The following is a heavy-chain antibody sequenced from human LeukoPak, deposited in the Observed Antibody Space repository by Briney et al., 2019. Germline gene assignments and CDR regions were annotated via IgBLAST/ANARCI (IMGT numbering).Heavy chain of an antibody. Sequence: GGSLRLSCAASGFTFSISWMSWVRQAPGKGLEWVANIKQDGSEKYYVDSVKGRFTISRDNAKNSLYLQMNSLRAEDTAVYYCARVVGATAPSDYWGQGTLVTVSS. D-gene: IGHD1-26*01. CDR3: ARVVGATAPSDY. J-gene: IGHJ4*02. V-gene: IGHV3-7*01. CDR2: IKQDGSEK. CDR1: GFTFSISW.